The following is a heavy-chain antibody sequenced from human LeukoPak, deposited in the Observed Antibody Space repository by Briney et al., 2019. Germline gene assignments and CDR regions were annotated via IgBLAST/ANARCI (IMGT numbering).Heavy chain of an antibody. CDR1: GGSITSGTSY. D-gene: IGHD3-22*01. CDR3: AREGRDYYDRSGYSPDY. Sequence: PSETLSLACTVSGGSITSGTSYWGRVRQPPGRGLEWIGTFYSTGSTHYNPSLRNRVTISVDTSKNQFSLRLSSVTAADTAIYYCAREGRDYYDRSGYSPDYWGQGTLVTVSS. V-gene: IGHV4-39*07. CDR2: FYSTGST. J-gene: IGHJ4*02.